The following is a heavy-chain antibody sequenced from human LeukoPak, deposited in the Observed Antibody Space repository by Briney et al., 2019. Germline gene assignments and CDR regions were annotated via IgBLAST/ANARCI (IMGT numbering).Heavy chain of an antibody. V-gene: IGHV1-2*02. J-gene: IGHJ6*02. CDR3: ATGGVLLWFGGYGMDV. CDR1: GYTFTGYY. D-gene: IGHD3-10*01. CDR2: INPNSGGT. Sequence: ASVKVSCKASGYTFTGYYMHWVRQAPGQGLEWMGWINPNSGGTNYAQKFQGRVTMTRYTSISTAYMELSRLRSDDTAVYYCATGGVLLWFGGYGMDVWGQGTTVTVSS.